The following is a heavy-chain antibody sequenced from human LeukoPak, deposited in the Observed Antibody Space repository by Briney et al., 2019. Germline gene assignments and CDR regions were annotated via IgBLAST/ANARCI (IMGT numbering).Heavy chain of an antibody. V-gene: IGHV4-59*04. Sequence: SETLSLTCTVSGGSINSYYWSWIRQPPVKGLEWIGYIYYSGSTYYNESLESRVTISIDTSKNQFSLKLNSVTAADTAMYYCAKSGGYGLIDYWGQGTLVTVSS. D-gene: IGHD1-26*01. J-gene: IGHJ4*02. CDR2: IYYSGST. CDR1: GGSINSYY. CDR3: AKSGGYGLIDY.